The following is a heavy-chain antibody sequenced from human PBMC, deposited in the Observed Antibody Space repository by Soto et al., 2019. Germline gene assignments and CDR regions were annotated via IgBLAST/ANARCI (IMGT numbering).Heavy chain of an antibody. V-gene: IGHV1-24*01. CDR1: GYTLTELS. CDR2: FDPEDGET. J-gene: IGHJ4*02. D-gene: IGHD3-3*01. CDR3: ATGAFTSYYDFWSGYYLNY. Sequence: ASVKVSCKVSGYTLTELSMHGVVQAPLKGREWMGGFDPEDGETIYAQKFQGRVTMTEDTSTDTAYMELSSLRSEDTAVYYCATGAFTSYYDFWSGYYLNYWGQGTLVTVSS.